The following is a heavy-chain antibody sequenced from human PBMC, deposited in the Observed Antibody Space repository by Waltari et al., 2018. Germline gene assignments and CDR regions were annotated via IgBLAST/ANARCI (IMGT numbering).Heavy chain of an antibody. CDR1: GYTFTAYY. J-gene: IGHJ6*02. Sequence: QVHRMQSGAEVKKPGASVKVSCQTSGYTFTAYYMHWVRQAPGQGLEWRGWVNPNSGDTNYAQKFQGRVTMTRDTSISTAYMELSRLRSDDAAVYFCARELLVVTSPYYGLDVWGQGTTVTVSS. CDR2: VNPNSGDT. V-gene: IGHV1-2*02. D-gene: IGHD2-15*01. CDR3: ARELLVVTSPYYGLDV.